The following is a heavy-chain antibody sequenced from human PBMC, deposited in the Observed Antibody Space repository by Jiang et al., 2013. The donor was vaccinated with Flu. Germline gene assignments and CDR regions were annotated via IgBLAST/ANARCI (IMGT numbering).Heavy chain of an antibody. Sequence: LLKPSETLSLTCTVSGGSISSGGYYWGWIRQPPGQGLEWFGSFYYSGSSYYNPSLKSRVAMSMDTSKNQISLKLTSVTAADTAVYYCARGKAVAEAFDFWGPGTLVTVSS. CDR3: ARGKAVAEAFDF. J-gene: IGHJ4*02. CDR1: GGSISSGGYY. D-gene: IGHD6-19*01. V-gene: IGHV4-39*01. CDR2: FYYSGSS.